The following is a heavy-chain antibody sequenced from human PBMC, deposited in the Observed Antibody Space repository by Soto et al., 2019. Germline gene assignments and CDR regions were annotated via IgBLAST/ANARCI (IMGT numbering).Heavy chain of an antibody. J-gene: IGHJ3*02. D-gene: IGHD2-8*01. CDR1: GFTFSSYD. Sequence: PGGSLRLSCAASGFTFSSYDMHWVRQAPGKGLEWVAVIWYDGSNRYYADSVKGRFTISRDNPKNTLYLQMNSLRAEDTAVYYCAKDGGRDIVLMVYATNDAFDIWGQGTMVTVSS. CDR3: AKDGGRDIVLMVYATNDAFDI. V-gene: IGHV3-33*06. CDR2: IWYDGSNR.